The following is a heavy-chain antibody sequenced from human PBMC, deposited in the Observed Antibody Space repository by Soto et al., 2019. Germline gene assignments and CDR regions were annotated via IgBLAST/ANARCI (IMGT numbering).Heavy chain of an antibody. CDR2: INAANGDT. D-gene: IGHD6-13*01. CDR3: VRRHVSATGIDWFDP. Sequence: XSVKVSCKASGYTFTSYGIHWVRQAPGQRLEWMGWINAANGDTKYSPKFQGRATITRDTSASTAYMELSSLRSEDTAVYYCVRRHVSATGIDWFDPWGQGPLVTVSS. CDR1: GYTFTSYG. J-gene: IGHJ5*02. V-gene: IGHV1-3*01.